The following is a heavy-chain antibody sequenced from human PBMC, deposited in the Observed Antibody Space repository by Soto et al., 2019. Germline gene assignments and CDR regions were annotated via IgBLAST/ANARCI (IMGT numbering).Heavy chain of an antibody. CDR1: GYTFTSYD. J-gene: IGHJ4*02. CDR3: ARECQGYCSGGSCCALSFDY. D-gene: IGHD2-15*01. CDR2: MNPNSGNT. Sequence: ASVKVSCKASGYTFTSYDINWVRQATGQGLEWMGWMNPNSGNTGYAQKFQGRVTMTRNTSISTAYMELSSLRSEDMAVYYCARECQGYCSGGSCCALSFDYWGQGTLVTVSS. V-gene: IGHV1-8*01.